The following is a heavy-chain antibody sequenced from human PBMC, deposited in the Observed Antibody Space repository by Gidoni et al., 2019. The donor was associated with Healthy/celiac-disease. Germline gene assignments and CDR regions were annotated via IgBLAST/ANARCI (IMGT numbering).Heavy chain of an antibody. Sequence: ESGGGLVQPGGSLRLSCAASGFTFSSYEMNWVRQAPGKGLEWVSYISSSGSTIYYADSVKGRFTISRDNAKNSLYLQMNSLRAEDTAVYYCARTGSTGNGGSIRFLEWLPNKRYYYGMDVWGQGTTVTVSS. J-gene: IGHJ6*02. CDR1: GFTFSSYE. D-gene: IGHD3-3*01. CDR3: ARTGSTGNGGSIRFLEWLPNKRYYYGMDV. V-gene: IGHV3-48*03. CDR2: ISSSGSTI.